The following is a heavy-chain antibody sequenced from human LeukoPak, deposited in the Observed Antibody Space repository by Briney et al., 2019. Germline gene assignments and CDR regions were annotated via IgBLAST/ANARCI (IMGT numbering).Heavy chain of an antibody. D-gene: IGHD3-10*01. V-gene: IGHV3-7*01. Sequence: PGGSLRLSCAASGFTFSSYSMSWVRQAPGKGLEWVANIKQDGSEKYYVDSVKGRFTISRDNAKNSLYLQMNSLRAEDTAVYYCARDRGPPMVPYWGQGTLVTVSS. CDR1: GFTFSSYS. CDR3: ARDRGPPMVPY. J-gene: IGHJ4*02. CDR2: IKQDGSEK.